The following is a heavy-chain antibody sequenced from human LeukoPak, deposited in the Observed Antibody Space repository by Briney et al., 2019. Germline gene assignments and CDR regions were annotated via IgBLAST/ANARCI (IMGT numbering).Heavy chain of an antibody. CDR1: GFTFSSYS. CDR2: ISSSSSTI. J-gene: IGHJ3*02. CDR3: ARALAGADHDAFDI. Sequence: GGSLRLSCAASGFTFSSYSMNWVRQAPGKGLEWVSYISSSSSTIYYADSVKGRFTISRDNSKNTLYLQMGNLRGEDTAVYYCARALAGADHDAFDIWGQGTMVTVSS. D-gene: IGHD3-10*01. V-gene: IGHV3-48*01.